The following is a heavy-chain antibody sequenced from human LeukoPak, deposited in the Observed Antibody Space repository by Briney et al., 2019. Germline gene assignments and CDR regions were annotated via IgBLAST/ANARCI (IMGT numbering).Heavy chain of an antibody. D-gene: IGHD2-21*02. CDR1: GGSISSYY. CDR3: ARAVVTAISWAFDI. J-gene: IGHJ3*02. V-gene: IGHV4-59*01. CDR2: IYYSGST. Sequence: SETLSLTCTLSGGSISSYYWSWIRQPPGKGLEWIGYIYYSGSTNYNPSLKSRVTISVDTSKNQFSLKLSSVTAADTAVYYCARAVVTAISWAFDIWGQGTMVTVSS.